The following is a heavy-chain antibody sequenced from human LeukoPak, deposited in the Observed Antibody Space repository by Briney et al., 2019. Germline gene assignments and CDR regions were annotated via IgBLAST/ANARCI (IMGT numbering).Heavy chain of an antibody. CDR2: ISGSGGRT. V-gene: IGHV3-23*01. Sequence: TGGSLRLSCAVSGITLSNYGMSWVRQAPGKGLEWVAGISGSGGRTSYADSVKGRFTISRDSPKNTLYLQMNSLRAEDTAVYFCAKRGVVIRVVLVGFHKEAYYFDSWGQGALVTLSS. CDR3: AKRGVVIRVVLVGFHKEAYYFDS. CDR1: GITLSNYG. J-gene: IGHJ4*02. D-gene: IGHD3-10*01.